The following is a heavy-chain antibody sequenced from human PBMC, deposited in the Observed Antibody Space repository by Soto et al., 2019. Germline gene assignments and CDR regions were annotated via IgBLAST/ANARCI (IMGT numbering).Heavy chain of an antibody. J-gene: IGHJ6*03. CDR1: GGSFSGYY. Sequence: SETVSLTCAVYGGSFSGYYWSWIRQPPGKGLEWIGEINHSGSTNYNPSLKSRVTISVDTSKNQFSLKLSSVTAADTAVYYCARGQGLTIFGVVTKRRFYYMDVWGKGTTVTVSS. CDR2: INHSGST. CDR3: ARGQGLTIFGVVTKRRFYYMDV. V-gene: IGHV4-34*01. D-gene: IGHD3-3*01.